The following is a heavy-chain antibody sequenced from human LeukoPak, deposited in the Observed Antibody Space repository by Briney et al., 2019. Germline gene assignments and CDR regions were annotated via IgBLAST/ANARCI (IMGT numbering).Heavy chain of an antibody. CDR2: IYYSGST. CDR1: GGSISSYS. CDR3: ARTGGGTSFADFDY. J-gene: IGHJ4*02. Sequence: SETLSLTCTVSGGSISSYSWSWIRQPPGKGLEWIGYIYYSGSTSYNPSLKSRVTISEGTSKNQFSLRLDSVTAADTAVYYCARTGGGTSFADFDYWGQGALVTVSS. V-gene: IGHV4-59*01. D-gene: IGHD2-8*02.